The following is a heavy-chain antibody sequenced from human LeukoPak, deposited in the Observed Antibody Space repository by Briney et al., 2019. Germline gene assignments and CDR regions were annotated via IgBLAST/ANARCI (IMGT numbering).Heavy chain of an antibody. CDR1: GGSLSTYF. J-gene: IGHJ4*02. D-gene: IGHD5-24*01. CDR2: IYSSGST. Sequence: SETLSLTCTVSGGSLSTYFRNWIRQPAGKGLEWIGRIYSSGSTNYHPSLKSRVTMSVDTSKNQFSLKLNSVTAADTAVYYCAREGMATIHFDHWGQGILVTFSS. V-gene: IGHV4-4*07. CDR3: AREGMATIHFDH.